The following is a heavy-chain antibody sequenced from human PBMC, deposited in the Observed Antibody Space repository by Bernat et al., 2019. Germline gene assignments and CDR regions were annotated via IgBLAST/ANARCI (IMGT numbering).Heavy chain of an antibody. J-gene: IGHJ3*02. Sequence: EAQLVESGGGLVQPGGSLRLSCAASGFTVSTNYMSWVRQAPGKGLEWVSVIYSGGNTYYADSVKGRFTISRDNSKKTLYLQMNSLRAEDTAMYYCARYYGGNSGSAFDIWGQGTMVTVSS. CDR1: GFTVSTNY. D-gene: IGHD4-23*01. CDR2: IYSGGNT. CDR3: ARYYGGNSGSAFDI. V-gene: IGHV3-66*01.